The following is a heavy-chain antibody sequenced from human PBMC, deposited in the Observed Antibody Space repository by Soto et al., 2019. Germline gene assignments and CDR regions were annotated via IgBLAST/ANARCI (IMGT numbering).Heavy chain of an antibody. D-gene: IGHD2-15*01. CDR1: PDTASSNSVA. CDR2: TYYRSRWSS. V-gene: IGHV6-1*01. CDR3: ARSEEDSDYYYYGMAV. J-gene: IGHJ6*02. Sequence: PSQEPPLTCVGSPDTASSNSVAWNWVRQAPSRGLQWLGGTYYRSRWSSDYAVSVRRRIDINEDTSKNQVSLQLNSVTPEDTAVYYCARSEEDSDYYYYGMAVWGQGTTVTVFS.